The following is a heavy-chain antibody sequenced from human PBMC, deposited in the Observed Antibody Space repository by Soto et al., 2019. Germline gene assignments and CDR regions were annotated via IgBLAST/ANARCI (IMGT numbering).Heavy chain of an antibody. CDR1: GFTFSGYW. J-gene: IGHJ1*01. Sequence: EVQLVESGGGLVQPGGSLRLSCAASGFTFSGYWMSWVRQAPGKGLEWVANINDDGSEKYYLDSVKGRFIISRDNAKNSLYLQMNSLRAEDTAVYYCARELVVGPAEYFQNWGQGTRVTVSS. D-gene: IGHD3-22*01. CDR3: ARELVVGPAEYFQN. CDR2: INDDGSEK. V-gene: IGHV3-7*01.